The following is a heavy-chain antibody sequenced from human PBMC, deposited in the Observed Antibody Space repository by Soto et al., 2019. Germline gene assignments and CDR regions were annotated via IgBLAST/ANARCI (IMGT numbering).Heavy chain of an antibody. V-gene: IGHV3-23*01. J-gene: IGHJ5*02. CDR2: ISGSGVPT. Sequence: PCWSLRLSCAASGVDFSSYAMSWVRQAPGKGLECISLISGSGVPTLYAESVKGRFSVSRDNSKDTLFLEMNNLGVDDTAMYYCAKSFCSSSSCFFLWVDPWGPGTLVTVSS. CDR3: AKSFCSSSSCFFLWVDP. D-gene: IGHD2-2*01. CDR1: GVDFSSYA.